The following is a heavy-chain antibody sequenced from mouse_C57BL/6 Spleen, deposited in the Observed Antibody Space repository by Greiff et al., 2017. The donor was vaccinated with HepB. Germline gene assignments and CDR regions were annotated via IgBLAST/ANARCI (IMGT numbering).Heavy chain of an antibody. Sequence: LQESGAELVKPGASVKLSCTASGFNIKDYYMHWVKQRTEKGLEWIGRIDPEDGETKYAPTFQGKATITADTTSNTAYLQLSSLTSEDTAVYYCDNCGTTGVAGAMDYWGQGTSVTVSS. CDR1: GFNIKDYY. CDR2: IDPEDGET. V-gene: IGHV14-2*01. CDR3: DNCGTTGVAGAMDY. J-gene: IGHJ4*01. D-gene: IGHD1-1*01.